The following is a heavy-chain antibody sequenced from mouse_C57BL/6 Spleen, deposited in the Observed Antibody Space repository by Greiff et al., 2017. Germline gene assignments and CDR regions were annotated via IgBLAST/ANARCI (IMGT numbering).Heavy chain of an antibody. J-gene: IGHJ2*01. CDR2: IYPRDGST. CDR1: GYTFTDHT. CDR3: ARDYYYGSSSDY. V-gene: IGHV1-78*01. Sequence: VQGVESDAELVKPGASVKISCKVSGYTFTDHTIHWMKQRPEQGLEWIGYIYPRDGSTKYNEKFKGKATLTADKSSSTAYMQLNSLTSEDSAVYFCARDYYYGSSSDYWGQGTTLTVSS. D-gene: IGHD1-1*01.